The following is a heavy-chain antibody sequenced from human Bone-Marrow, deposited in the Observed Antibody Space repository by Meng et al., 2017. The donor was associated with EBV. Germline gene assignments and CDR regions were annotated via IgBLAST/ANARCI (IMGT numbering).Heavy chain of an antibody. CDR2: MNPNSGNT. J-gene: IGHJ5*02. V-gene: IGHV1-8*01. CDR3: ARGTYDRPVDP. D-gene: IGHD3-16*01. CDR1: GYTFTSYD. Sequence: QVQLVPVGAGVKKPGASVKVSCKASGYTFTSYDIHWVRQATGQGLEWMGWMNPNSGNTGYAQKFQDRVTMTRNTSISTAYMELSSLRSEDTAVYYCARGTYDRPVDPWGQGTLVTVSS.